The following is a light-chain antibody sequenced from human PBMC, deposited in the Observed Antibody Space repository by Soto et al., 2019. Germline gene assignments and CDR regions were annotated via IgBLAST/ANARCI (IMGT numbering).Light chain of an antibody. J-gene: IGKJ3*01. V-gene: IGKV1-5*01. CDR1: QSISDY. CDR3: QQYYSYPPI. CDR2: DAS. Sequence: DIQMTQSPSTLSASVGDRVIITCRASQSISDYLAWYQQKPGKAPKLLIYDASNLESGVPSTFSGSGSGTDFTLTISCLQSEDFATYYCQQYYSYPPIFGPGTKVDIK.